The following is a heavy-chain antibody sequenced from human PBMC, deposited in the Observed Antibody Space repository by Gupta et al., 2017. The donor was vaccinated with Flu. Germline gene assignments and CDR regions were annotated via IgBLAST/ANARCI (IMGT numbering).Heavy chain of an antibody. CDR3: AKGAFYFEY. Sequence: SCAASGFTFSSYGMSWVRQAPGKGLEWVSGISGSGGDTYYADSVKGRFTISRDNSKSTLYLQMNSLRAEDAAVFYCAKGAFYFEYWGRGILVTVSS. J-gene: IGHJ4*02. V-gene: IGHV3-23*01. CDR1: GFTFSSYG. CDR2: ISGSGGDT.